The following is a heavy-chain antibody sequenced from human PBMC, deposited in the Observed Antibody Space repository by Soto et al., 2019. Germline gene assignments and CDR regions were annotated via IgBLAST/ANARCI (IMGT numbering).Heavy chain of an antibody. V-gene: IGHV3-23*01. CDR1: GFPFTTYA. J-gene: IGHJ4*02. CDR3: AKASTYEYVWGSYRYYFNY. D-gene: IGHD3-16*02. Sequence: GGSLRLSCEASGFPFTTYAMSWVRQAPGKGLEWVSGISGSGDRTHYIDSVKGRFTISRDNYKNTLYLQMSSLRAEDTAIYYCAKASTYEYVWGSYRYYFNYWGQGTLVTVSS. CDR2: ISGSGDRT.